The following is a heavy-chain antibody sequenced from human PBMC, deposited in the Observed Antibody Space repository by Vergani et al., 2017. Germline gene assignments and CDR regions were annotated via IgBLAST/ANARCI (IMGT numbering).Heavy chain of an antibody. D-gene: IGHD1-14*01. CDR1: GGSISSSSYY. CDR2: IYYSGST. Sequence: QLQLQESGPGLVKPSETLSLTCTVSGGSISSSSYYWGWIRQPPGKGLEWIGSIYYSGSTYYNPSLKSRVTRSVDTSKNQFALKLSSVTAADTAVYYCAREVPEGNWFDPWGQGTLVTVSS. J-gene: IGHJ5*02. CDR3: AREVPEGNWFDP. V-gene: IGHV4-39*07.